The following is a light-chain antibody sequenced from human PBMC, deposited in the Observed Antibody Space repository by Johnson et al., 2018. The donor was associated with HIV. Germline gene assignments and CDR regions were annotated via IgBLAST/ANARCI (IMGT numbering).Light chain of an antibody. CDR1: TSNIGNND. CDR3: GTWDSSLSAYV. J-gene: IGLJ1*01. V-gene: IGLV1-51*01. Sequence: QPVLTQPPSVSAAPGQKVTFSCSGSTSNIGNNDVSWYQQLPGTAPKLLIFDNNKRPSGIPDRFSASKSGTSATLGITGLQTGDEADYYCGTWDSSLSAYVFGTGTKVTVL. CDR2: DNN.